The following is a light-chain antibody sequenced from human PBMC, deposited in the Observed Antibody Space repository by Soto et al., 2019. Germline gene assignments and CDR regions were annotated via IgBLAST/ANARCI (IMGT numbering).Light chain of an antibody. V-gene: IGKV3-15*01. CDR2: GAS. Sequence: ELVMTQSPATLSVSPGERATLSCRASQSVSSNLAWYQQKPGQAPRLLIYGASNRATGIPARFSGSGSGTEFTLTISSLQSEDCAFYYCQQYKNWPPRTFGGGTKVEIK. J-gene: IGKJ4*01. CDR3: QQYKNWPPRT. CDR1: QSVSSN.